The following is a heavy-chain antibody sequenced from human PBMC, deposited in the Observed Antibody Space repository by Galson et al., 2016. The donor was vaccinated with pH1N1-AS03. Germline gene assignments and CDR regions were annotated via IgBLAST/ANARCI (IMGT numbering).Heavy chain of an antibody. V-gene: IGHV3-48*03. D-gene: IGHD3-9*01. J-gene: IGHJ5*02. Sequence: SLRLSCAASGFIFSSYEMNWVRQAPGKGLEWVSYISSSGNTIYYADSVKGRFTIARDNAKNSLYLQMNSLRAEDTAVYYCARALSEQYYDILTGNDPWGREPWSPSLQ. CDR2: ISSSGNTI. CDR1: GFIFSSYE. CDR3: ARALSEQYYDILTGNDP.